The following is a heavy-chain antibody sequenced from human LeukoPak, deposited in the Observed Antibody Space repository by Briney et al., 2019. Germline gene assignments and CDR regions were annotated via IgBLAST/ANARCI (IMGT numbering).Heavy chain of an antibody. CDR3: AKGYSSGYYSDAFDV. D-gene: IGHD3-22*01. J-gene: IGHJ3*01. Sequence: PGGSLRLSCAASGFIFSSFGMHWVRQAPGKGLEWVAVISFDGSNKYYADSVKGRFTISRDNLKNTLYLQMNSLRAEDTAVYYCAKGYSSGYYSDAFDVWGQGTMVTVSS. CDR1: GFIFSSFG. V-gene: IGHV3-30*18. CDR2: ISFDGSNK.